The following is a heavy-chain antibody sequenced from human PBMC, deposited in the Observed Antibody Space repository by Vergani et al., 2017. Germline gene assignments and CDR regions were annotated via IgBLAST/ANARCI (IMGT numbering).Heavy chain of an antibody. V-gene: IGHV3-23*04. CDR1: GFTFDTYT. D-gene: IGHD3-10*01. J-gene: IGHJ1*01. CDR3: TTAWGLYYLHGEYFQY. Sequence: EGQLVESGGDWVQPGGSRRLSCAGAGFTFDTYTMAYVRQAPGKGLEWVATISSGGGDIFYADSVKGRFTISRDNSKNTLFLQMNSLKDEDTAVYYCTTAWGLYYLHGEYFQYWGRGTLVSVSS. CDR2: ISSGGGDI.